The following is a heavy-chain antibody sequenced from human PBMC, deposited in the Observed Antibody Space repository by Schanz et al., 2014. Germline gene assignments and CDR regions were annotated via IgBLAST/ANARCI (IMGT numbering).Heavy chain of an antibody. CDR1: GGTFNSYT. Sequence: QVQLVQSGTQVKKPGASVKVSCKASGGTFNSYTINWVRQAPGQGLEWLGWISGSNGNTNYTQKFQGRVTMTIDPYTSTAYMELRSLRSDDTAHYYCVRVPSRDVSFDLWGRGTLVTVSS. CDR2: ISGSNGNT. V-gene: IGHV1-18*01. D-gene: IGHD3-16*01. J-gene: IGHJ2*01. CDR3: VRVPSRDVSFDL.